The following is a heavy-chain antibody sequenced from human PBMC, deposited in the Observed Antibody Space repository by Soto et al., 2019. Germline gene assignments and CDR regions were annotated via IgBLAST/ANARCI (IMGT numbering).Heavy chain of an antibody. Sequence: QVQLVESGGAVVQPGTSLRLSCAASGFTFTIYAMHWVRQAPGKGLEWVAIISYDGSSEYYADSVKGRFTISRDNSKNTLYLRMNSLRREDTAVYYCAKPPNYMTSVTAGDHWGQGTLVTVSS. V-gene: IGHV3-30-3*02. D-gene: IGHD4-17*01. J-gene: IGHJ4*02. CDR2: ISYDGSSE. CDR1: GFTFTIYA. CDR3: AKPPNYMTSVTAGDH.